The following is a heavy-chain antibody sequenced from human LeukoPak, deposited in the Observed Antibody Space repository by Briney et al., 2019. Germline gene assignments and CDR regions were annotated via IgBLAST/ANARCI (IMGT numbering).Heavy chain of an antibody. D-gene: IGHD3-22*01. V-gene: IGHV3-23*01. CDR3: AKDSRGYQDYFDY. CDR1: GFTFSSYG. Sequence: GGPLRLSCAAFGFTFSSYGMSWVRQAPGKGLEWVSVISGSGGSTYYAASVKGRFTISRDNSKNTLYLQMNSLRAEDTAVYYCAKDSRGYQDYFDYWGQGTLVTVSS. CDR2: ISGSGGST. J-gene: IGHJ4*02.